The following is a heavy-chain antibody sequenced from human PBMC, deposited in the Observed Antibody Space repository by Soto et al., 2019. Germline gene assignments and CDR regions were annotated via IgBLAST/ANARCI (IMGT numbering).Heavy chain of an antibody. J-gene: IGHJ4*02. CDR2: VYNSGST. CDR3: ARYRREAVAGYTLDN. D-gene: IGHD6-13*01. V-gene: IGHV4-59*01. Sequence: SETLSLTCTVSGGSISSNYWAWIRQPPGKGLEWIGHVYNSGSTNYNPSLKSRVTISEDTSKSQFSLKVNSMTAADTAVYYCARYRREAVAGYTLDNWGQGILVTVSS. CDR1: GGSISSNY.